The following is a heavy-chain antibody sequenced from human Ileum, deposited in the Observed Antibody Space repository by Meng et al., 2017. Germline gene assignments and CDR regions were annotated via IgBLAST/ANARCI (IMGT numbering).Heavy chain of an antibody. V-gene: IGHV3-23*01. CDR1: GFSFSNYA. CDR2: IGSTT. CDR3: ARGCNNINCYFRN. J-gene: IGHJ4*02. D-gene: IGHD2-21*01. Sequence: EVRLLESGGGLVHPVWSLRLSCAASGFSFSNYAMDWVRQAPGKGLEWISTIGSTTYYADSVKGRFTVSRDTSKNTLYLQMNSLRAEDAAVYYCARGCNNINCYFRNWGQGTLVTVSS.